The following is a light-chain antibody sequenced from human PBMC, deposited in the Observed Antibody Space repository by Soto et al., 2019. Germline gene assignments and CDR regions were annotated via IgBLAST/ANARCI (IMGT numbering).Light chain of an antibody. V-gene: IGKV1-5*01. J-gene: IGKJ5*01. CDR1: QSISSW. Sequence: DIQMTQSPSTLSATAGDRFTITFRASQSISSWLAWYQHKPGKAPKLLIYDASDLDSGVPSRFSGSGSGTEFSLTISNLQPDDCATYYCQQYENYWTFGQGTRLEI. CDR3: QQYENYWT. CDR2: DAS.